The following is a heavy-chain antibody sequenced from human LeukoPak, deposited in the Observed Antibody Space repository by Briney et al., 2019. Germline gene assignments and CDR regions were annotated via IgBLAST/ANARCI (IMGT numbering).Heavy chain of an antibody. Sequence: ASVKVSCKASGYTFTSYAMNWVRQAPGQGLEWMGWINTNTGNPTYAQGFTGRFVFSLDTSVSAAYLQISSLKAEDTAVYYCARDAGSLWFGELSAPYYYYYYYMDVWGKGTTVTVSS. V-gene: IGHV7-4-1*02. CDR3: ARDAGSLWFGELSAPYYYYYYYMDV. J-gene: IGHJ6*03. D-gene: IGHD3-10*01. CDR2: INTNTGNP. CDR1: GYTFTSYA.